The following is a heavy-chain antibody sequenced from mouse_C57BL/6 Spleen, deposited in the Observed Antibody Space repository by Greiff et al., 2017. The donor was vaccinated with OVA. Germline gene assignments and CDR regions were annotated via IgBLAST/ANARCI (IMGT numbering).Heavy chain of an antibody. D-gene: IGHD2-4*01. CDR2: IDPNSGGT. CDR1: GYTFTSYW. J-gene: IGHJ2*01. CDR3: ARSDDYDEDYFDY. V-gene: IGHV1-72*01. Sequence: QVHVKQPGAELVKPGASVKLSCKASGYTFTSYWMHWVKQRPGRGLEWIGRIDPNSGGTKYNEKFKSKATLTVDKPSSTAYMQLSSLTSEDSAVYYCARSDDYDEDYFDYWGQGTTLTVSS.